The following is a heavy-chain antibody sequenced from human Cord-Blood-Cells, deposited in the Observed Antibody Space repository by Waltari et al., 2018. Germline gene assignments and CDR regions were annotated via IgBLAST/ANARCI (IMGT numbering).Heavy chain of an antibody. CDR3: VREVVGAPD. D-gene: IGHD1-26*01. CDR1: GGSFSGDY. Sequence: QVQLQQWGAGLLTPSETLSLTCAVYGGSFSGDYWSCVRQPPGKGLEWIGEINHMGSTNYYRSLKSTITISVDTSKNQFSLTLSSVTAADTAVYYGVREVVGAPDWGQGTLVTVSS. J-gene: IGHJ4*02. CDR2: INHMGST. V-gene: IGHV4-34*01.